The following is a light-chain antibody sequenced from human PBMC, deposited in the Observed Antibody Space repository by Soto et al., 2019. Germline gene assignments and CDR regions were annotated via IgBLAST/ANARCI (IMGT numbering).Light chain of an antibody. Sequence: DVVMTQSPLSLPVTLGQPASISCRSSQSLVYSDGNTYLNWFQQRPGQSPRRLIYKVSNRDSGVPDRFSGSGSGTDFTLKISRVEAEDVGVYYCMQALQTPRTFGQGTKVDIK. CDR1: QSLVYSDGNTY. CDR3: MQALQTPRT. J-gene: IGKJ1*01. V-gene: IGKV2-30*01. CDR2: KVS.